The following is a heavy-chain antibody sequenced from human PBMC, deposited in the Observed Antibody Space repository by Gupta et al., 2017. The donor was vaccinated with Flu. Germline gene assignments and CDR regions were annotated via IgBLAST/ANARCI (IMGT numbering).Heavy chain of an antibody. CDR3: ARRDGYNDFDY. CDR1: GGSISSYY. D-gene: IGHD5-24*01. V-gene: IGHV4-59*08. CDR2: IYYSGST. J-gene: IGHJ4*02. Sequence: QVQLQESGPGLVKPSETLSLTCTVSGGSISSYYWSWIRQPPGKGLEWIGYIYYSGSTNYNPSLKSRVTISVDTSKNQFSLKLSSVTAADTAVYYCARRDGYNDFDYWGQGTLVTVSS.